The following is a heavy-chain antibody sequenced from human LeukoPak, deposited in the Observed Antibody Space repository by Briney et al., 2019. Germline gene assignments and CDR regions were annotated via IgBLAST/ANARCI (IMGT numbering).Heavy chain of an antibody. D-gene: IGHD6-19*01. Sequence: GGSLRLSCAASGFTFNRNAISWVRQAPGKGLEWVSTIGGSGDKTFYADSVKGRFTISRDNSRNMVHLQMNSLTGEDTALYYCVRRGDESSGWGDHDFWGQGALATVSS. J-gene: IGHJ4*02. CDR2: IGGSGDKT. CDR3: VRRGDESSGWGDHDF. V-gene: IGHV3-23*01. CDR1: GFTFNRNA.